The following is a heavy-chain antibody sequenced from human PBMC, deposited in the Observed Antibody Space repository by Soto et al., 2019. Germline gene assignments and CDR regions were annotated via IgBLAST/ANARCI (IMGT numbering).Heavy chain of an antibody. CDR2: ISSDGNKK. J-gene: IGHJ4*02. V-gene: IGHV3-30*03. Sequence: VQLVQSGGGVVQPGRSLRLSCVASGFTFSADGMHWVRQAPGKGLEWVSAISSDGNKKDYGDSVKGRFTISRDNSKNTLYQQLNSQVAEDTATADGGRVWGVSRSSGDFSDHVDYGGRGTLVTCSS. CDR1: GFTFSADG. CDR3: GRVWGVSRSSGDFSDHVDY. D-gene: IGHD3-22*01.